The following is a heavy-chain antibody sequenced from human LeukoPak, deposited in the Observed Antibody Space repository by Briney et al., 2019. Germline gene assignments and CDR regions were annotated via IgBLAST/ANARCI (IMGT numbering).Heavy chain of an antibody. CDR2: IYYSGST. V-gene: IGHV4-59*12. CDR3: ARDPTTVTTKTKYYFDY. D-gene: IGHD4-17*01. Sequence: SETLSLTCTVSGGSISSYYWSWIRQPPGKGLEWIGYIYYSGSTNYNPSLKSRVTISVDTSKNQFSLKLSSVTAADTAVYYCARDPTTVTTKTKYYFDYWGQGTLVTVSS. J-gene: IGHJ4*02. CDR1: GGSISSYY.